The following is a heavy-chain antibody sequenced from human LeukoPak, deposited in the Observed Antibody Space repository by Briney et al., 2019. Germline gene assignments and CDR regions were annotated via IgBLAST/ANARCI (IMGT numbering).Heavy chain of an antibody. CDR1: SGSFRTYY. D-gene: IGHD2-2*01. CDR2: IFYNEGT. V-gene: IGHV4-59*01. Sequence: SETLSLTCTVSSGSFRTYYWSWIRQPPGKGLEWIGYIFYNEGTSYNPSLKSRVTISVDTSNNQLSLKGNSVTAADTAMYYCVKSNSRYQPWTLDIWGRGTMVTVSS. J-gene: IGHJ3*02. CDR3: VKSNSRYQPWTLDI.